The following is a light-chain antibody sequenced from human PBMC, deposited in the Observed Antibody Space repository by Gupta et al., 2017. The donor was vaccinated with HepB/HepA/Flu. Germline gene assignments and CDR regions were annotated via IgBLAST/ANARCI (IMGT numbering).Light chain of an antibody. CDR2: EVS. J-gene: IGLJ2*01. CDR3: SSYAATNNL. CDR1: GSDVGGYDF. Sequence: QSALTQPPSASGSPGQSVTISCTGTGSDVGGYDFVSWYQQHPGKAPKLIIYEVSKRPSGVPDRFSGSKSGNTASLTVSGLQAEDEADYCCSSYAATNNLCGEGTKLTVL. V-gene: IGLV2-8*01.